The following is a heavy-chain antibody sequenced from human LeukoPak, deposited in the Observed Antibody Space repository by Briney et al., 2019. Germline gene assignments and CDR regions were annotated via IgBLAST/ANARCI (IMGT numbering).Heavy chain of an antibody. CDR1: GFIFSSYS. Sequence: GGSLRLSCAGSGFIFSSYSMGWVRQAPGKGLEFVAHLKESGIEKEYVDSVEGRFTISRDNGKNSLYLQMNSLRAEDTALYFCARWREAQSEFDYWGQGTHVIVSS. D-gene: IGHD3-3*01. CDR2: LKESGIEK. J-gene: IGHJ4*02. CDR3: ARWREAQSEFDY. V-gene: IGHV3-7*01.